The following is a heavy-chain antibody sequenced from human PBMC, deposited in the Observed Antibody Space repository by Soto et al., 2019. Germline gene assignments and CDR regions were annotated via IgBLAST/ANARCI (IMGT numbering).Heavy chain of an antibody. J-gene: IGHJ4*02. CDR2: ISYDGSNK. V-gene: IGHV3-30*18. CDR3: AKDIVRYTYGACDN. D-gene: IGHD5-18*01. Sequence: QVQLEESGGAVVQPGTSLRLSCAASGFTFSSYGMYWIRQAPGKGLEWVAAISYDGSNKFHADSVKGRFTISRDNSQNTLYLQMNSLSTEDTAVYYCAKDIVRYTYGACDNWGQGALVTVSS. CDR1: GFTFSSYG.